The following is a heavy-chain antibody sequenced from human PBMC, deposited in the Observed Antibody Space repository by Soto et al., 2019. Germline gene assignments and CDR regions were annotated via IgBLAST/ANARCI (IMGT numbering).Heavy chain of an antibody. D-gene: IGHD3-22*01. J-gene: IGHJ5*02. CDR1: AASIRSYNY. CDR2: IIYSGDI. Sequence: SETLSLTCNVSAASIRSYNYWGCFRQPPGKGLEWIGSIIYSGDIMYNPSLQSRLTLFVDTSKNQFSLKLSSVTAADTALYYCARDYFDSSDYTTNWFDPWGQGTLVTVS. V-gene: IGHV4-39*01. CDR3: ARDYFDSSDYTTNWFDP.